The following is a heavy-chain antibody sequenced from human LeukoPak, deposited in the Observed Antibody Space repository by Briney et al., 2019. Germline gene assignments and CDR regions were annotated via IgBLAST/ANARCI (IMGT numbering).Heavy chain of an antibody. CDR3: AKGVAVASPYYFDY. J-gene: IGHJ4*02. CDR2: NSGSGGTT. V-gene: IGHV3-23*01. D-gene: IGHD6-19*01. CDR1: GFTFSSYA. Sequence: PGGSLRLSCAASGFTFSSYAMIWVRQAPGKGLEWVSGNSGSGGTTDYADPVKGRFTMSRDNSQNTLYLQMNSLRAEDTAVYYCAKGVAVASPYYFDYWGQGTLVTVFS.